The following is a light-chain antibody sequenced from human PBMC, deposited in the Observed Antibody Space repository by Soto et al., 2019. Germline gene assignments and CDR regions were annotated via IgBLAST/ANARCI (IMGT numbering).Light chain of an antibody. Sequence: EILMTQSPATLSVSPGERATVSCRASQSVSNNLAWYQQKPGQAPRLLIYGASTRANDIPARFSGSGSGTEFTLSFXSLDFKHIAVYYCRQRRSWPLTFGGGTRVAIK. CDR2: GAS. J-gene: IGKJ4*01. CDR1: QSVSNN. CDR3: RQRRSWPLT. V-gene: IGKV3-15*01.